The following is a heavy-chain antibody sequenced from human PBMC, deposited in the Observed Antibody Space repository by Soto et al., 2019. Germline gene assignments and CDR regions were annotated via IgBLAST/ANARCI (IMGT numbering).Heavy chain of an antibody. CDR3: ARDSYYDILAGYLTDY. D-gene: IGHD3-9*01. CDR2: ISYDGSNK. Sequence: LRLSCAASGFTFSSYAMHWVRQAPGKGLEWVAVISYDGSNKYYADSVKGRFTISRDNSKNTLYLQMNSLRAEDTAVYYCARDSYYDILAGYLTDYWGQGTLVTVSS. J-gene: IGHJ4*02. CDR1: GFTFSSYA. V-gene: IGHV3-30-3*01.